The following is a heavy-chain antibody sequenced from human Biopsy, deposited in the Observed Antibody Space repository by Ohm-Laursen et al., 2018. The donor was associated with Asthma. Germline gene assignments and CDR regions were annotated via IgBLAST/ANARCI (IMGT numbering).Heavy chain of an antibody. V-gene: IGHV4-59*01. Sequence: ETLSLTCTVSGVSIRSYYWTWIRQPPGKGLEWIGNIHYSGSTYSNPSLKSRVTISVDTSKKQISLRLSSVIAADTAVYYCAGFCSGGNCPDHWGQGTLVTVSA. D-gene: IGHD2-15*01. J-gene: IGHJ4*02. CDR1: GVSIRSYY. CDR2: IHYSGST. CDR3: AGFCSGGNCPDH.